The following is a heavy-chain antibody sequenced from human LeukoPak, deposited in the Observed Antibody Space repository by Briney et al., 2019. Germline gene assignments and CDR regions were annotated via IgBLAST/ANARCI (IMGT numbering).Heavy chain of an antibody. D-gene: IGHD1-26*01. CDR1: GFIFNNYA. CDR2: ISGSGDST. CDR3: AKHRRDLLSYSLFDY. J-gene: IGHJ4*02. V-gene: IGHV3-23*01. Sequence: PGGSLRLSCAASGFIFNNYAMSWVRQAPGKGLEWVSGISGSGDSTYYADSVKGRFTISRDNSKNTLFLQMSSLRAEDTAVYYCAKHRRDLLSYSLFDYWGQGSLVTVSS.